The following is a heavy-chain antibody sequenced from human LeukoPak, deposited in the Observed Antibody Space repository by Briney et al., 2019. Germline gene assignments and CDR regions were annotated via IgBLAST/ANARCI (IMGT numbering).Heavy chain of an antibody. CDR2: IRYDGSNK. CDR3: AKDPFLGYCSSTSCYRDAFDI. V-gene: IGHV3-30*02. CDR1: GFTVSSNY. J-gene: IGHJ3*02. Sequence: GGSLRLSCAASGFTVSSNYMSWVRQAPGKGLEWVAFIRYDGSNKYYADSVKGRFTISRDNSKNTLYLQMNSLRAEDTAVYYCAKDPFLGYCSSTSCYRDAFDIWGQGTMVTVSS. D-gene: IGHD2-2*02.